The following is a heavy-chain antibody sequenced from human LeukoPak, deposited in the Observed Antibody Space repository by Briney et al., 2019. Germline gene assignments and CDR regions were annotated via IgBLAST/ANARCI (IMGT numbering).Heavy chain of an antibody. D-gene: IGHD1-26*01. V-gene: IGHV3-23*01. CDR3: AKVHNRIVGVKYYFDY. J-gene: IGHJ4*02. Sequence: GGSLRLSCSASGFTFSTYAMQWVRQAPRKGLEWVSAISGSGGSTYYADSVKGRFTISRDNSKNTLYLQMNSLRAEDTAVYYCAKVHNRIVGVKYYFDYWGQGTLVTVSS. CDR2: ISGSGGST. CDR1: GFTFSTYA.